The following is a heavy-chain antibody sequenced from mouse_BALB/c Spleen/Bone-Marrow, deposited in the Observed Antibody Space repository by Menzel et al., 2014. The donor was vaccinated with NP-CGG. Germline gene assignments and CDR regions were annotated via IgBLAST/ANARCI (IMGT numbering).Heavy chain of an antibody. CDR1: GFTFSNFW. D-gene: IGHD1-1*01. CDR2: IRLKSDNYAT. V-gene: IGHV6-6*02. CDR3: TLYYGSNYWFAY. J-gene: IGHJ3*01. Sequence: EVQLVESGGGLVQPGGSMKLSCVASGFTFSNFWMSWVRQSPEKGLEWVAEIRLKSDNYATHYAESVKGKFTISRDDSKSRLYLQMNSLRTEDTGIYYCTLYYGSNYWFAYWGQGTLVTVSA.